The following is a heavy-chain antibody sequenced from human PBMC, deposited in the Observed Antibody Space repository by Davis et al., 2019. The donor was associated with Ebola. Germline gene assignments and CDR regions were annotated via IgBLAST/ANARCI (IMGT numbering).Heavy chain of an antibody. CDR3: ARLKSNHYDSSGYYPDY. V-gene: IGHV5-51*01. J-gene: IGHJ4*02. CDR2: IYPGDSDT. CDR1: GHSFTSYW. D-gene: IGHD3-22*01. Sequence: KVSCKGSGHSFTSYWIGWVRQMPGKGLEWMGIIYPGDSDTRYSPSFQGQVTISADKSISTAYLQWSSLKASDTAMYYCARLKSNHYDSSGYYPDYWGQGTLVTVSS.